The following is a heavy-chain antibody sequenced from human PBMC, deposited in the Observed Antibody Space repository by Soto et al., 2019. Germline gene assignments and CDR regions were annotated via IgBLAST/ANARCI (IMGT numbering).Heavy chain of an antibody. CDR1: GYTFTDYY. CDR3: ATDLGVNYYGSGSYYNNYYYYGMDV. V-gene: IGHV1-69-2*01. CDR2: VDPEDGET. J-gene: IGHJ6*02. D-gene: IGHD3-10*01. Sequence: ASVKVSCKVSGYTFTDYYMHWVQQAPGKGLEWMGLVDPEDGETIYAEKFQGRVTITADTSTDTAYMKLSSLRSEDTAVYYCATDLGVNYYGSGSYYNNYYYYGMDVWGQGTTVTVSS.